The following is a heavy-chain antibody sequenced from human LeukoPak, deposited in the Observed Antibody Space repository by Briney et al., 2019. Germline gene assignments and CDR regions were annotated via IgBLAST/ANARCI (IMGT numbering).Heavy chain of an antibody. V-gene: IGHV1-2*02. CDR1: GYTFTGYY. Sequence: ASVKVSCKASGYTFTGYYMHWVRQAPGQGLEWMGWINPNSGGTNYAQKFQGRVTMTRDTCISTAYMELSRLRSDDTAVYYCARVSSSEYCSGGSFYGDYWGQGTLVSVSS. CDR2: INPNSGGT. D-gene: IGHD2-15*01. J-gene: IGHJ4*02. CDR3: ARVSSSEYCSGGSFYGDY.